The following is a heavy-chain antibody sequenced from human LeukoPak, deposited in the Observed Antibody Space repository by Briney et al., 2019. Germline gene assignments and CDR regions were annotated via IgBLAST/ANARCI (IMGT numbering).Heavy chain of an antibody. D-gene: IGHD3-10*01. V-gene: IGHV1-2*02. CDR3: ARSMVRGVNNFDY. Sequence: ASVKVSCKASGDTFTGYYMHWVRRAPGQGLEWMGWINPNSGGTNYAQKFQGRVTMTRDTSISTAYMELSRLRSDDTAVYYCARSMVRGVNNFDYWGQGTLVTVSS. CDR2: INPNSGGT. CDR1: GDTFTGYY. J-gene: IGHJ4*02.